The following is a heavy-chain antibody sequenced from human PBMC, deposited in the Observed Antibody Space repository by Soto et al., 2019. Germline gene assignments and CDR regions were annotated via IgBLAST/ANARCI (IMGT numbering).Heavy chain of an antibody. J-gene: IGHJ3*02. CDR1: GFTFSSYG. Sequence: GGSLRLSCAASGFTFSSYGMHWVRQAPGEGLEWVAVIWYDGSNKYYADSVKGRFTISRDNSKNTLYLQMNSLRAEDTAVYYCARDPPREMSAFDIWGQGTMVTVS. CDR2: IWYDGSNK. CDR3: ARDPPREMSAFDI. V-gene: IGHV3-33*01.